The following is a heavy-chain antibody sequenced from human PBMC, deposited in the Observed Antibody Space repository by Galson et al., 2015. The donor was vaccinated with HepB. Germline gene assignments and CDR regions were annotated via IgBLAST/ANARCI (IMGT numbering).Heavy chain of an antibody. Sequence: SLRLSCATSGFSFSNYRMHWVRQAPGKGLEWVALIWYDGSKKYYADSVKGRFTISRDNSKNSLYLQMNSLRAEDTAVYYCARDGLKRGIAAALYYYDMDVWGQGTTVTVSS. J-gene: IGHJ6*02. D-gene: IGHD6-13*01. V-gene: IGHV3-33*08. CDR2: IWYDGSKK. CDR3: ARDGLKRGIAAALYYYDMDV. CDR1: GFSFSNYR.